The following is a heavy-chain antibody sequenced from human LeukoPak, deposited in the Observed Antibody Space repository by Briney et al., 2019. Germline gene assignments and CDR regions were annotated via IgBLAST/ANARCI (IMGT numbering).Heavy chain of an antibody. CDR2: ISYDGSNK. Sequence: QPGGSLRLPCAASGFTFSSYGMHWVRQAPGKGLEWVAVISYDGSNKYYADSVKGRFTISRDNSKNTLYLQMNSLRAEDTAVYYCAKVGPPQKLLYFDYWGQGTLVTVSS. V-gene: IGHV3-30*18. J-gene: IGHJ4*02. CDR1: GFTFSSYG. CDR3: AKVGPPQKLLYFDY. D-gene: IGHD3-10*01.